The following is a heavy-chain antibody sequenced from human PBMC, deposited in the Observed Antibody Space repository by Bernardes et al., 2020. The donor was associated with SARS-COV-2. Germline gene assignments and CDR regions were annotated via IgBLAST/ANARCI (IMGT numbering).Heavy chain of an antibody. Sequence: ASVKVSCKASGYTFTSYDINWVRQATGQGLEWMGWMNPNSGNTGYAQKFQGRVTMTRNTSISTAYMELSSLRSEDTAVYYCARGGGYCSSTGCQYQLYYGMDVWGQGTTVTVSS. CDR3: ARGGGYCSSTGCQYQLYYGMDV. CDR2: MNPNSGNT. V-gene: IGHV1-8*01. J-gene: IGHJ6*02. D-gene: IGHD2-2*01. CDR1: GYTFTSYD.